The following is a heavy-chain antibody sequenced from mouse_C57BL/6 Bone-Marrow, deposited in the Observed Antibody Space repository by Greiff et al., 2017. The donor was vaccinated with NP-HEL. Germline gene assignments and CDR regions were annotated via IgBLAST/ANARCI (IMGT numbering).Heavy chain of an antibody. CDR2: INPYNGGT. D-gene: IGHD2-3*01. J-gene: IGHJ3*01. CDR1: GYTFTDYY. V-gene: IGHV1-19*01. CDR3: ARERLLRAWFAY. Sequence: EVQLQQSGPVLVKPGASVKMSCKASGYTFTDYYMNWVKQSHGKSLEWIGVINPYNGGTSYNQKFKGKATLTVDKSSSTAYMELNSLTSEDSAVYYCARERLLRAWFAYWGQGTLVTVSA.